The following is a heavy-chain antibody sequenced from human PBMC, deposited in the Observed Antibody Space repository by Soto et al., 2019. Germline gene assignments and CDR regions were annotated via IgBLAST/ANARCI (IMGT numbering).Heavy chain of an antibody. Sequence: QVQLQESGPGLVKPSQTLSLTCTVSGGSISSGGYYWSWIRQHPGKGLEWIGYIYYSGSTYYNPSLQRPVTISVDTSKNHFSLKLSSVTAADTAVYYCARGPGIMAKIDYWGQGTLVTVSS. V-gene: IGHV4-31*01. CDR2: IYYSGST. D-gene: IGHD3-16*01. CDR1: GGSISSGGYY. CDR3: ARGPGIMAKIDY. J-gene: IGHJ4*02.